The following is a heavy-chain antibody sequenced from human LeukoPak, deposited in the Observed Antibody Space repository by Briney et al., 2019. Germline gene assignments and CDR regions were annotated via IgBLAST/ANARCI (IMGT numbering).Heavy chain of an antibody. J-gene: IGHJ5*02. Sequence: SQTLSLTCTVSGGSISSGSYYWSWIRQPAGKGLEWIGRIYTSGSTNYNPSLKSRVTISVDTSKNQFSLKLSSVTAADTAVYYCARNGERITIFGVPRNNWFDPWGQGTLVTVSS. D-gene: IGHD3-3*01. CDR3: ARNGERITIFGVPRNNWFDP. V-gene: IGHV4-61*02. CDR2: IYTSGST. CDR1: GGSISSGSYY.